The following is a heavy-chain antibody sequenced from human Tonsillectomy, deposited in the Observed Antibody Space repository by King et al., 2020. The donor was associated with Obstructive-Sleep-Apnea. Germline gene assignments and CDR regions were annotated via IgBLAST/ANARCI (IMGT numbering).Heavy chain of an antibody. CDR3: ARHRGVEDYGGYGDYFDY. CDR2: IYYSGNT. J-gene: IGHJ4*02. CDR1: GGSINNYY. D-gene: IGHD5-12*01. Sequence: QLQESGPGLLKPSETLSRTCSASGGSINNYYWSWIRQPPGTGLEWIGYIYYSGNTNFNPSLKSRVTISADPSKIQFSLRLSSVTAADTAVYFCARHRGVEDYGGYGDYFDYWGQGTLVTVSS. V-gene: IGHV4-59*08.